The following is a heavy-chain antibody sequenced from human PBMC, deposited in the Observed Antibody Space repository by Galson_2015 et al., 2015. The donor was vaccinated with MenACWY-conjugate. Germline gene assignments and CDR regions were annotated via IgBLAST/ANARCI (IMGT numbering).Heavy chain of an antibody. J-gene: IGHJ5*02. Sequence: SVKVSCKASGYTFTSYYMHWVRQAPGQGLEWMGIINPSGGSTSYAQKFQGRVTMTRDTSTSTVYMELSSLRSEDTAVYYCARGGVTMVRGAPHPWFDPWGQGTLVTVSS. CDR2: INPSGGST. V-gene: IGHV1-46*01. D-gene: IGHD3-10*01. CDR1: GYTFTSYY. CDR3: ARGGVTMVRGAPHPWFDP.